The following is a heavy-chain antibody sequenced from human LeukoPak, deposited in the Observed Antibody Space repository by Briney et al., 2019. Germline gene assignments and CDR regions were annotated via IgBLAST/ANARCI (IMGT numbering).Heavy chain of an antibody. CDR2: ISSDGSST. Sequence: GGSLKLSCAASGFTFSSYWMHWVRQAPGKGLVWVSRISSDGSSTSYADSVKGRFTISRDNAKNTLYLQMNSLRAEDTAVYYCARSMIFPPDSFDYWGQGTLVTVSS. D-gene: IGHD3-22*01. V-gene: IGHV3-74*01. CDR1: GFTFSSYW. CDR3: ARSMIFPPDSFDY. J-gene: IGHJ4*02.